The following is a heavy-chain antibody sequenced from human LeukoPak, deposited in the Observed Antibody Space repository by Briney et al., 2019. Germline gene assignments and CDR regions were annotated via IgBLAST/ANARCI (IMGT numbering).Heavy chain of an antibody. CDR2: IYYSGST. D-gene: IGHD4-17*01. CDR1: GGSISRYY. CDR3: ARGPPGDYYYGMDV. J-gene: IGHJ6*02. V-gene: IGHV4-59*01. Sequence: SETLSNTCTVSGGSISRYYWSWIRQPPGKGVEWIGYIYYSGSTKYNPSLKSRVTISVDTSKNQFSLKLSSVTAADTAVYYCARGPPGDYYYGMDVWGQGTTVTVSS.